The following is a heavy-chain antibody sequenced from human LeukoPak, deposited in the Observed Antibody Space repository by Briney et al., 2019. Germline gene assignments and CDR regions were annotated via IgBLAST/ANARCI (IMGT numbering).Heavy chain of an antibody. D-gene: IGHD6-19*01. CDR3: ARLQWLVSYYFDY. V-gene: IGHV4-59*01. Sequence: LETLSLTCTVSGGSISSYYWSWIRQPPGKGLEWIGYIYYSGSTNYNPSLKSRVTISVDTSKNQFSLKLSSVTAADTAVYYCARLQWLVSYYFDYWGQGTLVTVSS. J-gene: IGHJ4*02. CDR2: IYYSGST. CDR1: GGSISSYY.